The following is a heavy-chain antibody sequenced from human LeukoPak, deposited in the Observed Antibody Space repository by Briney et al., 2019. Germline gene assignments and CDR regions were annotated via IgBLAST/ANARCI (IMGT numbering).Heavy chain of an antibody. CDR1: GYSISSGYY. J-gene: IGHJ6*03. Sequence: PSETLSLTCTVSGYSISSGYYCGWIRQPPGKGLGWSGSIYHSGSTYYTPSLKSRVTISVDTSKNQFSLKLSSVTAADTAVYYCARNPVTTSHPYYYYMDVWGKGTTVTVSS. CDR3: ARNPVTTSHPYYYYMDV. V-gene: IGHV4-38-2*02. D-gene: IGHD4-17*01. CDR2: IYHSGST.